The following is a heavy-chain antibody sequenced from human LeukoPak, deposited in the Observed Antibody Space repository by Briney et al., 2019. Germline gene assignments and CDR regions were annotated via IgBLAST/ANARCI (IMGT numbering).Heavy chain of an antibody. CDR1: GGTFSSNA. CDR2: INPFFGTA. V-gene: IGHV1-69*01. Sequence: ASVKVSCKASGGTFSSNAISWVRQAPGQGLEWMGGINPFFGTANYAQKFQGRVTITADESTSTAHMELSSLRSEDTAVYYCARLTGTTFYYYMDVWGKGTTVTVSS. J-gene: IGHJ6*03. D-gene: IGHD1-7*01. CDR3: ARLTGTTFYYYMDV.